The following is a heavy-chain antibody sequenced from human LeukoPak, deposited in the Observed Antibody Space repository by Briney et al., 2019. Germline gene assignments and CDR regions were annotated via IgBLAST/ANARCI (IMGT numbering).Heavy chain of an antibody. CDR1: GGSISSYY. CDR3: ARVRSSGLSLDY. V-gene: IGHV4-59*01. CDR2: IYYSGST. Sequence: PSETLSLTCTVSGGSISSYYWSWIRQPPGKGLEWIGYIYYSGSTNYNPSFKSRVTISVDTSKNQFSLKLSSVTAADTAVYYCARVRSSGLSLDYWGQGTLVTVSS. J-gene: IGHJ4*02. D-gene: IGHD3-22*01.